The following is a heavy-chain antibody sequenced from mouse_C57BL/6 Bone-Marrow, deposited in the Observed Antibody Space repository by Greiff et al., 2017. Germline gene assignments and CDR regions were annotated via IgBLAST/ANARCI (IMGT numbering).Heavy chain of an antibody. Sequence: QVQLKESGAELVRPGASVKLSCKASGYTFTDYYINWVKQRPGQGLEWIARIYPGSGNTYYNEKFKGKATLTAEKSSSTAYMQLSSLTSEDSAVYFCASIYYDYDREAMDYWGQGTSVTVSS. V-gene: IGHV1-76*01. D-gene: IGHD2-4*01. J-gene: IGHJ4*01. CDR1: GYTFTDYY. CDR3: ASIYYDYDREAMDY. CDR2: IYPGSGNT.